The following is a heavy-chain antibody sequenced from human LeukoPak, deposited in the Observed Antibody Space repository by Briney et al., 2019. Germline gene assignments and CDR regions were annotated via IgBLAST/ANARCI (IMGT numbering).Heavy chain of an antibody. CDR3: ARDRWGIVDY. Sequence: PSETLSLTCTVSGGSTSSYYWSWIRQPPGKGLEWIGYIYYSGSTNYNPSLKSRVTISVDTSKNQFSLKLSSVTAADTAVYYCARDRWGIVDYWGQGTLVTASS. J-gene: IGHJ4*02. V-gene: IGHV4-59*01. CDR2: IYYSGST. D-gene: IGHD1-26*01. CDR1: GGSTSSYY.